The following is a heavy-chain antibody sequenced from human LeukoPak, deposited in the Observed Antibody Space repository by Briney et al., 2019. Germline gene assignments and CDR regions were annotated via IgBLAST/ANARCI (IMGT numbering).Heavy chain of an antibody. CDR1: GGSFSGYY. V-gene: IGHV4-34*01. Sequence: SETLSLTCAVYGGSFSGYYWSWIRQPPGKGLEWIGEINHSGSTNYNPSLKSRVTISVDTSKNQFSLKLSSVTAADTAVYYCARSAGTEPPDSNWFDPWGQGTLVTVSS. D-gene: IGHD4-4*01. J-gene: IGHJ5*02. CDR3: ARSAGTEPPDSNWFDP. CDR2: INHSGST.